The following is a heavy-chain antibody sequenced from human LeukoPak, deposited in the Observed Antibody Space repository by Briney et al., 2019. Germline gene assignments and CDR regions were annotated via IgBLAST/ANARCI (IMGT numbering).Heavy chain of an antibody. J-gene: IGHJ5*02. CDR1: GGSISSGDYY. Sequence: SETLSLTCTVSGGSISSGDYYWSWIRQPPGKGLEWIGYIYYSGSTYYNPSLKSRVTISVDTSKNQFSLKLSSVTAADTAVYYCARGGCSSTSCYKTQNWFDPWGQGTLVTVSS. CDR2: IYYSGST. D-gene: IGHD2-2*01. CDR3: ARGGCSSTSCYKTQNWFDP. V-gene: IGHV4-30-4*08.